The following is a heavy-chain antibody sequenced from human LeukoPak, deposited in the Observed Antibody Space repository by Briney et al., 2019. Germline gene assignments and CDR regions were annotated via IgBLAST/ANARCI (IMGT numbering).Heavy chain of an antibody. D-gene: IGHD6-13*01. CDR3: EGIAAAGRVY. Sequence: GRSLRLSCAASGFTFDDYAMHWVQQARGKGLEWVSGISWNSGSIGYADSVKGRFTISRGNAKNSLYLQMNSLRAEDTALYYCEGIAAAGRVYWGQGTLVTVSS. CDR1: GFTFDDYA. J-gene: IGHJ4*02. V-gene: IGHV3-9*01. CDR2: ISWNSGSI.